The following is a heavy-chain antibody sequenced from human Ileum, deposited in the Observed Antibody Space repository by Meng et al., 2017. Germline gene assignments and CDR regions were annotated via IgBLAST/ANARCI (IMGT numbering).Heavy chain of an antibody. CDR2: AST. CDR3: ARDHWGSLDY. J-gene: IGHJ4*02. V-gene: IGHV4-61*08. Sequence: QLAVQESGPGLVRPSETLSLICAVSGGSVSSSGYQWGWIRQPPGKGLEWIGYASTNYNPSLKSRVTISVDTSKNQFSLKLTSVTAADTAVYYCARDHWGSLDYWGQGVLVTVSS. D-gene: IGHD7-27*01. CDR1: GGSVSSSGYQ.